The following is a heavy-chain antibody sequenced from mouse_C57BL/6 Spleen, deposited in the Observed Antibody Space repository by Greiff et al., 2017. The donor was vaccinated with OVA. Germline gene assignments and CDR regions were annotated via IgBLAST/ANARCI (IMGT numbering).Heavy chain of an antibody. CDR1: GYTFTSYG. J-gene: IGHJ4*01. V-gene: IGHV1-81*01. Sequence: VKLMESGAELARPGASVKLSCKASGYTFTSYGISWVKQRTGQGLEWIGEIYPRSGNTYYNEKFKGKATLTADKSSSTAYMELRSLTSEDSAVYFCARRADYDRNYYAMDYWGQGTSVTVSS. D-gene: IGHD2-4*01. CDR3: ARRADYDRNYYAMDY. CDR2: IYPRSGNT.